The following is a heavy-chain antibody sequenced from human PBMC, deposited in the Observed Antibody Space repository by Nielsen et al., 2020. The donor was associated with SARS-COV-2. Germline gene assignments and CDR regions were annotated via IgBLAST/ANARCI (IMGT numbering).Heavy chain of an antibody. CDR1: GFSFSSAW. D-gene: IGHD3-16*01. V-gene: IGHV3-74*01. J-gene: IGHJ3*01. Sequence: GGSLRLSCVASGFSFSSAWMRWARQVPGKGLVWVSRINADGSSTSYADYVKGRFTISRDNAKNTLYLQMNSLRAEDTAVYYCASASTHVWGQGTMVTVSS. CDR3: ASASTHV. CDR2: INADGSST.